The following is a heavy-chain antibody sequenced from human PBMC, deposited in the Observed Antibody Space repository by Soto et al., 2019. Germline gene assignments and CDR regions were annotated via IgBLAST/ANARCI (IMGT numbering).Heavy chain of an antibody. CDR3: AKVAQNDYCPDY. CDR1: GFTFSSYG. D-gene: IGHD4-17*01. CDR2: ISYDGSNK. V-gene: IGHV3-30*18. J-gene: IGHJ4*02. Sequence: GGSLRLSCAASGFTFSSYGMHWVRQAPGKGLEWVAVISYDGSNKYYADSVKGRFTISRDNSKNTLYLQMNSLRAEDTAVYYCAKVAQNDYCPDYWGQGTLVTVSS.